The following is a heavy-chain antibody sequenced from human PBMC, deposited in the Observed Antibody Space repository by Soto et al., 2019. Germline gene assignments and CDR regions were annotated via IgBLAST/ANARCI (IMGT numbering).Heavy chain of an antibody. CDR3: ARLGSPYQLLTNWFDP. J-gene: IGHJ5*02. CDR1: GYTFTSYD. V-gene: IGHV1-8*01. CDR2: MNPNSGNT. D-gene: IGHD2-2*01. Sequence: ASVKVSCKTSGYTFTSYDINWVRQASGQGLEWMGWMNPNSGNTGYAQKFQGRLTMTRNTSISTAYMELSSLRFEDTAVYYCARLGSPYQLLTNWFDPWGQGTLVTVSS.